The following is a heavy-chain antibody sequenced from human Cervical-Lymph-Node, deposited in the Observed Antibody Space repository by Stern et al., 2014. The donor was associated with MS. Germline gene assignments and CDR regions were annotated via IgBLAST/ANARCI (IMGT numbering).Heavy chain of an antibody. CDR3: ARYRGTFYFDN. Sequence: QMQLVQYGAEVKRPGSSVRVACKASGGTFSTYSISWVRQAPGQGLEWMGGIILIFGTVNYAQKFQGRVTMSADKSTSTAYLDLTSLRSEDTAMYYCARYRGTFYFDNWGQGTLVTVSS. CDR1: GGTFSTYS. CDR2: IILIFGTV. D-gene: IGHD1-1*01. J-gene: IGHJ4*02. V-gene: IGHV1-69*06.